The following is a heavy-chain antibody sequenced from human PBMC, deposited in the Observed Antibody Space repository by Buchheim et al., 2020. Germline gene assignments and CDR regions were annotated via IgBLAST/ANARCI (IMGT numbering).Heavy chain of an antibody. CDR3: ARAPHGSRDSCYSDYYYYGMDV. CDR2: TSSDGSNK. Sequence: QVQLVESGGGVVRPGRSLRLSCAVSGFTFSSYGMHWVRQAPGKGLEWVAVTSSDGSNKYYADSVKGRFTISRDNSKNTLYLQMISLRAEDTAVYYCARAPHGSRDSCYSDYYYYGMDVWGQGTT. D-gene: IGHD2-15*01. V-gene: IGHV3-30*03. J-gene: IGHJ6*02. CDR1: GFTFSSYG.